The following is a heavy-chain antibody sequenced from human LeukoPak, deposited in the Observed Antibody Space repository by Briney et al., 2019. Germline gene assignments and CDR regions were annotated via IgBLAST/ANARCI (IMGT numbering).Heavy chain of an antibody. Sequence: GGSLRLSCAASGFSFISYDIHWVRQAPGQGLEWVAVISYDGSNKYHADSVKGRFTISGDNSKNTLYLQMNSLRAEDTAVYYCAKVGSAVRGVIIGVDYWGQGTLVTVSS. D-gene: IGHD3-10*01. CDR1: GFSFISYD. CDR3: AKVGSAVRGVIIGVDY. CDR2: ISYDGSNK. V-gene: IGHV3-30*18. J-gene: IGHJ4*02.